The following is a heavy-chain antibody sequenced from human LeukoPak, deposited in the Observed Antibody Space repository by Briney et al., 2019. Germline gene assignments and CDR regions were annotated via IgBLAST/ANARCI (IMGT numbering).Heavy chain of an antibody. Sequence: GGSLRLSCAASGFTVINNYMTWVRQAPGKGLEWVSVIYSGGTTHYADSVKGRFTISRDNSKNTLYLQMNSLRVDDTAVYYCSTSPGRGVWGKGTTVTVSS. V-gene: IGHV3-53*01. CDR2: IYSGGTT. J-gene: IGHJ6*04. D-gene: IGHD3-10*01. CDR1: GFTVINNY. CDR3: STSPGRGV.